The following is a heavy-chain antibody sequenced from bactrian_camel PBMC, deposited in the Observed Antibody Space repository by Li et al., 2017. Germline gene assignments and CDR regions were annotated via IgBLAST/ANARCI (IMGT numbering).Heavy chain of an antibody. CDR1: RYPYSRDC. V-gene: IGHV3S53*01. J-gene: IGHJ4*01. CDR2: IDSDGNT. Sequence: HVQLVESGGGLVQPGGSLRLSCAASRYPYSRDCMGWFRQAPGKEREGVATIDSDGNTSYADSVKGRFTVSKDNAKKPVPLEMNGLEPEDTAMYYCAGAGGGDCLSENTYRYWGQGTQVTVS. CDR3: AGAGGGDCLSENTYRY. D-gene: IGHD2*01.